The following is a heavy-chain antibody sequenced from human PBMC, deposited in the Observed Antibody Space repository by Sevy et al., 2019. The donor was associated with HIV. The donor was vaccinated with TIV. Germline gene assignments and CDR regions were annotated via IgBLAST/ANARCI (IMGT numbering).Heavy chain of an antibody. D-gene: IGHD3-10*01. V-gene: IGHV4-39*01. CDR2: IYYSGST. CDR3: ARRITMVRGVIGLWFDP. J-gene: IGHJ5*02. Sequence: SETLSLTCTVSGGSISSSSYYWGWIRQPPGKGLEWIGSIYYSGSTYYNPSLKSRVTISVDTSKNQFSLKLSSVTAADTAVYYCARRITMVRGVIGLWFDPWGQGTLVTVSS. CDR1: GGSISSSSYY.